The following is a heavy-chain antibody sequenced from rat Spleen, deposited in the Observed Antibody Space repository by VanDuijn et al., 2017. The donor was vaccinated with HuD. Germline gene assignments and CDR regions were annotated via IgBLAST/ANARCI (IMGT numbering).Heavy chain of an antibody. J-gene: IGHJ4*01. Sequence: EVQLVESGGGLVHPGRSLKLSCAASGFTFSSFPMAWVRQAPTKGLEWVATITTSGDSTSYRDSVKGRFTISRDNAKSTLYLQMNSLRSEDTATYYCTRARVYPFNSGYVMDVWGQGASVTVSS. D-gene: IGHD4-3*01. CDR3: TRARVYPFNSGYVMDV. CDR2: ITTSGDST. V-gene: IGHV5-46*01. CDR1: GFTFSSFP.